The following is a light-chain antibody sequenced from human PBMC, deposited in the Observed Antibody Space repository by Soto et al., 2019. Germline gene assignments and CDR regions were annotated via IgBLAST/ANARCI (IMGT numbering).Light chain of an antibody. CDR1: QSISNR. Sequence: DIQMTQSPSTLSASLGDGVTITCRASQSISNRLAWYQQRPGKAPKYLIYDASTLDSGAPSRFSGSGSGTEFTLTISGLQPEDFATYYCQQYNSYSQTFGQGTKVDIK. J-gene: IGKJ1*01. V-gene: IGKV1-5*01. CDR2: DAS. CDR3: QQYNSYSQT.